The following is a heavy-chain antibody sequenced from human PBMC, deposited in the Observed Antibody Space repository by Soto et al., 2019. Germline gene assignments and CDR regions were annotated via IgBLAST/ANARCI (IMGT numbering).Heavy chain of an antibody. D-gene: IGHD2-2*01. J-gene: IGHJ6*02. Sequence: QLQLQESGPGLVKPSETLSLTCTVSGGSVTSSSYSWGWIRQPPGKGLEWIGTIYYSENTYYNPSLRSRVTISVDTSKNQFSLKLISVTAADTAVYYCARLNGYCISTNCHGYYGMDVWGQGTTVTVSS. CDR3: ARLNGYCISTNCHGYYGMDV. V-gene: IGHV4-39*01. CDR1: GGSVTSSSYS. CDR2: IYYSENT.